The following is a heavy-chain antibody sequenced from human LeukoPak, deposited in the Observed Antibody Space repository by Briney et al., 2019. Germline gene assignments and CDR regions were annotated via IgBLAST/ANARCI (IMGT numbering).Heavy chain of an antibody. CDR3: AGDNYGFGSLDY. D-gene: IGHD3-10*01. V-gene: IGHV3-21*04. CDR2: ISSSSYI. CDR1: GFTFSSYS. Sequence: GGSLRLSCAASGFTFSSYSMNWVRQAPGKGLEWVSSISSSSYIYYADSVKGRFTISRDTSKNTLSLQMNSLRAEDTAVYYCAGDNYGFGSLDYWGQGTLVTVSP. J-gene: IGHJ4*02.